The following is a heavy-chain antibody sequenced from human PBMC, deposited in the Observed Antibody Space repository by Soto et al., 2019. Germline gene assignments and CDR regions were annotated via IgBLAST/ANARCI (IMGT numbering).Heavy chain of an antibody. D-gene: IGHD6-13*01. CDR1: GGSISSSNL. CDR3: ARGPEDSSSWYFWFDP. Sequence: SETLSLTCAVSGGSISSSNLWSWVRQPPGKGLEWIGEIYHSGSTNYNPSLKSRVTISVDKSKNQFSLKLNSLRSEDTAVYYCARGPEDSSSWYFWFDPWGQGTQVTVSS. CDR2: IYHSGST. J-gene: IGHJ5*02. V-gene: IGHV4-4*02.